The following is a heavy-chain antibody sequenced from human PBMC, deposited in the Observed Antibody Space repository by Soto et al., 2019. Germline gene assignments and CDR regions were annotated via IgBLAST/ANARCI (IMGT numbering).Heavy chain of an antibody. Sequence: EVQLLESGGGLVQPGGSLRLSCEASGFSFSNYAMSWVRQAPGKGLEWVSVISDSGGTTYYADSVKGRFTISRDNSRNTVYLQMNSLRAEDTAVYFCAKVYNFWSGYYYFDDWGQGTLVTVAS. D-gene: IGHD3-3*01. J-gene: IGHJ4*02. CDR3: AKVYNFWSGYYYFDD. CDR1: GFSFSNYA. CDR2: ISDSGGTT. V-gene: IGHV3-23*01.